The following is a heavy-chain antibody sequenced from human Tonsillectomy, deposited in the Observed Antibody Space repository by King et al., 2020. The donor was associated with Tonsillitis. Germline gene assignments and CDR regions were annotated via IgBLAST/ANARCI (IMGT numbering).Heavy chain of an antibody. CDR3: ARGREYYGSGSLSEGDY. V-gene: IGHV4-30-4*01. J-gene: IGHJ4*02. CDR2: IYYSGST. Sequence: QLQESGPGLVKPSQTLSLTCTVSGGSISSGDYYWSWIRQPPGKGLEWIGYIYYSGSTYYNPSLKSRVTISVDTSKNQFSLKLSSVTAADTAVYYCARGREYYGSGSLSEGDYWGQGTLVTVSS. D-gene: IGHD3-10*01. CDR1: GGSISSGDYY.